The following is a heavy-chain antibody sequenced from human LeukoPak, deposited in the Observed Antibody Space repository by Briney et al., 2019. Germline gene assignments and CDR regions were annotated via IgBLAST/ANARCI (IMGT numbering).Heavy chain of an antibody. J-gene: IGHJ4*02. Sequence: SSETLSLTCTVSGGSISSSSYYWGWIRQPPGKGLEWIGSIYYGGNTYYNPSLKSRVTISVDTSKNYFSLRLSSVTAADTAVYYCARQLRVPSRTPGGTRYWGQGTLVTVSS. CDR1: GGSISSSSYY. D-gene: IGHD1-1*01. CDR2: IYYGGNT. CDR3: ARQLRVPSRTPGGTRY. V-gene: IGHV4-39*01.